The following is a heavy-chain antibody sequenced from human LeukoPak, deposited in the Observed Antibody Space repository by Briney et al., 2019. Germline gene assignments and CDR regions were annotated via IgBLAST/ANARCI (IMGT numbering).Heavy chain of an antibody. CDR1: GFTFSSYA. Sequence: PGGSLRLSCAASGFTFSSYAMSWVRRAPGKGLEWVSSISVSGDKTYYADSVKGRFTISRDNSKNTLYLQLNSLRAEDTAVYYCAREVMAKRRAFDIWGQGTVVTVSS. J-gene: IGHJ3*02. CDR2: ISVSGDKT. CDR3: AREVMAKRRAFDI. V-gene: IGHV3-23*01. D-gene: IGHD2-8*01.